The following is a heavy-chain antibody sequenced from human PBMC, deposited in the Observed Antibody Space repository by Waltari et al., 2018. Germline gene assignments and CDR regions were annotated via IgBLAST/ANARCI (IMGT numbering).Heavy chain of an antibody. CDR3: VREGSTSSNFDY. V-gene: IGHV3-7*01. Sequence: EVQLVESGGGLVQPGGSLRLSCAASGFPFSSYWMSWVRQAPGKGLEWVANNKQDGSEKYYVDSVKGRFTISRDNAKNSLYLQMNSLRAEDTAVYYCVREGSTSSNFDYWGQGTLVTVSS. CDR2: NKQDGSEK. D-gene: IGHD2-2*01. CDR1: GFPFSSYW. J-gene: IGHJ4*02.